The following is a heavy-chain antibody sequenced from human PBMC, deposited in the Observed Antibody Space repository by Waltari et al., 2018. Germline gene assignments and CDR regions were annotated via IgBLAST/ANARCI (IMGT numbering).Heavy chain of an antibody. CDR1: GYSISSGYY. CDR2: IYQSGGT. V-gene: IGHV4-38-2*02. Sequence: QVQLQESGPGLVKPSETLSLTCTVSGYSISSGYYWGWIRQPPGKGLEWIGSIYQSGGTYDIPYRKSRVTISVDTSKNQFSLKLGSGTASDTAVYYCARVPKYCSSTSCSTPWFDPWGQGTLVTVSS. D-gene: IGHD2-2*01. J-gene: IGHJ5*02. CDR3: ARVPKYCSSTSCSTPWFDP.